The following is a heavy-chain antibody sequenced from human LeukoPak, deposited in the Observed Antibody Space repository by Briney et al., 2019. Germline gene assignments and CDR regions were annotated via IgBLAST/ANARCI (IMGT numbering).Heavy chain of an antibody. Sequence: SETLSLTCTVSGGSISGSFWSWIRQPPGKGLEWIGYIYYSGSTNYNPSLKSRVTISVDTSKNQFSLKLSSVTAADTAVYYCARVRGYSYGSYYYYYYGMDVWGQGTTVTVSS. J-gene: IGHJ6*02. CDR3: ARVRGYSYGSYYYYYYGMDV. CDR2: IYYSGST. D-gene: IGHD5-18*01. CDR1: GGSISGSF. V-gene: IGHV4-59*08.